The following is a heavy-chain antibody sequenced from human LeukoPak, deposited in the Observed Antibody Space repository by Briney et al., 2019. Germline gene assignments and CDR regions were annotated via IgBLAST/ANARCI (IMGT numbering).Heavy chain of an antibody. CDR1: GYTSTSYD. CDR2: MNPNSGNT. D-gene: IGHD3-22*01. CDR3: ARGTYYYDSSGYSDPPNWFDP. J-gene: IGHJ5*02. V-gene: IGHV1-8*01. Sequence: ASVKVSCKASGYTSTSYDINWVRQATGQGLEWMGWMNPNSGNTGYAQKFQGRVTMTRNTSISTAYMELSSLRSEDTAVYYCARGTYYYDSSGYSDPPNWFDPWGQGTLVTVSS.